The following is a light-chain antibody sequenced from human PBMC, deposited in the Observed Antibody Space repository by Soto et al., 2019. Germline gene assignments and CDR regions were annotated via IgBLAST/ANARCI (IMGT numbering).Light chain of an antibody. CDR1: SSDVGGYNH. V-gene: IGLV2-11*01. J-gene: IGLJ1*01. CDR3: CSYAGSIYV. CDR2: GVT. Sequence: QSVLTQPRSVSGSPGQSVTISCTGTSSDVGGYNHVSWYQQHPGKAPKLMISGVTKWPSGVPDRFSGSKSGNTASLTISGLQAEDEADYYCCSYAGSIYVFGTGTKVTVL.